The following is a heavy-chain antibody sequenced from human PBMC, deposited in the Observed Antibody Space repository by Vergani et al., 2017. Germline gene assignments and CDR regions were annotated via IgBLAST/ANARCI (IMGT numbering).Heavy chain of an antibody. J-gene: IGHJ4*02. D-gene: IGHD6-19*01. Sequence: QVQLVQSGAEVKKPGSSVKVSCKASGGTFSSYAISWVRQAPGQGLEWMGWINPNSGGTNYAQKFQGRVTMTRDTSISTAYMELSRLRSDDTAVYYCARGADSSGWYYWGQGTLVTVSS. CDR3: ARGADSSGWYY. CDR1: GGTFSSYA. V-gene: IGHV1-2*02. CDR2: INPNSGGT.